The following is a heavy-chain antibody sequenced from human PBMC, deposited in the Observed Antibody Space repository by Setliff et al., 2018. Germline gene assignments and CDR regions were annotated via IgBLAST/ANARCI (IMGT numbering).Heavy chain of an antibody. D-gene: IGHD6-19*01. CDR1: GFTVSEYR. CDR2: INRGGSVI. J-gene: IGHJ4*02. V-gene: IGHV3-74*01. Sequence: GGSLRLSCAASGFTVSEYRMHWVRQVPGKGLEWVSRINRGGSVISYADSVKGRLTIARDNDKNSLYLQMNSLRAEDTDIYYCTRAREGWLAEYFDSWGQGTLVTVSS. CDR3: TRAREGWLAEYFDS.